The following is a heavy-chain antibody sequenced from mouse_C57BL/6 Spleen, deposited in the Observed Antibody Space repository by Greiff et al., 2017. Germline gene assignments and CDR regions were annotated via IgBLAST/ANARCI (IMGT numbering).Heavy chain of an antibody. CDR1: GYTFTSYW. Sequence: VQLQQSGTVLARPGASVKMSCKTSGYTFTSYWMHWVKQRPGQGLEWIGAIYPGNSDTSYNQKFKGKAKLTAVTSASTAYMELSSLTNEDSAVYYCTRSGGSSSEFAYWGQGTLVTVSA. CDR3: TRSGGSSSEFAY. CDR2: IYPGNSDT. V-gene: IGHV1-5*01. D-gene: IGHD1-1*01. J-gene: IGHJ3*01.